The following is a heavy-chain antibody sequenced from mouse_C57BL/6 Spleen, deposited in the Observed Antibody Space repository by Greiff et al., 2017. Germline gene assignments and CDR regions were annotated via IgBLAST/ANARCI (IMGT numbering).Heavy chain of an antibody. J-gene: IGHJ4*01. CDR2: IRNKANGYTT. Sequence: EVKLVESGGGLVQPGGSLSLSCAASGFTFTDYYMSWVRQPPGKALEWLGFIRNKANGYTTEYSASVKGRFTISRDNSQSILYLQMNALRAEDSATYYCARSSGTWAMDYWGQGTSVTVSS. D-gene: IGHD4-1*01. CDR1: GFTFTDYY. V-gene: IGHV7-3*01. CDR3: ARSSGTWAMDY.